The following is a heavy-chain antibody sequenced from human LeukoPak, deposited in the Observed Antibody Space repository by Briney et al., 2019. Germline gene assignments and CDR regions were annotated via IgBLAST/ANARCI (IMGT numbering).Heavy chain of an antibody. CDR3: ARRRGGYSGYEYFDY. V-gene: IGHV1-69*06. J-gene: IGHJ4*02. CDR2: IIPIFGTA. D-gene: IGHD5-12*01. CDR1: GGTFSSYA. Sequence: SVKVSCKASGGTFSSYAISWVRQAPGQGLEWMGGIIPIFGTANYAQKFQGRVTITAGKSTSTAYMELSSLRSEDTAVYYCARRRGGYSGYEYFDYWGQGTLVTVSS.